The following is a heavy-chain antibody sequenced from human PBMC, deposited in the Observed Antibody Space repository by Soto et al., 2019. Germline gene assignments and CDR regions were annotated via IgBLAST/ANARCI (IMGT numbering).Heavy chain of an antibody. Sequence: SVKVSCKASGGTFSSYAISWVRQAPGQGLEWMGGIIPIFGTANYAQKFQGRVTITADESTSTAYMELSSLRSEDTAVYYCARDLGRISYDFWSGYRRGMDVWGQGTTVTVSS. D-gene: IGHD3-3*01. CDR3: ARDLGRISYDFWSGYRRGMDV. V-gene: IGHV1-69*13. CDR1: GGTFSSYA. J-gene: IGHJ6*02. CDR2: IIPIFGTA.